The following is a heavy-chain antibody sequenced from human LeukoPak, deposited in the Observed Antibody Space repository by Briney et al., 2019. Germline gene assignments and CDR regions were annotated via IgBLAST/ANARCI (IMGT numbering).Heavy chain of an antibody. D-gene: IGHD2-15*01. CDR3: AKDLDCSGGSCYSYYYYGMDV. V-gene: IGHV3-15*01. CDR1: GFTFSNAW. J-gene: IGHJ6*02. CDR2: IKSKTDGGTT. Sequence: GGSLRLSCAASGFTFSNAWMSWVRQAPGKGLEWVGRIKSKTDGGTTDYAAPVKGRFTISRDDSKNTLYLQMNSLKAEDTAVYYCAKDLDCSGGSCYSYYYYGMDVWGQGTTVTVSS.